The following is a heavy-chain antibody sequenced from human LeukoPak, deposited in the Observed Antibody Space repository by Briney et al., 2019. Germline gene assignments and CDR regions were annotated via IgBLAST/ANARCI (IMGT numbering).Heavy chain of an antibody. CDR3: ARHAENGYDRFDH. D-gene: IGHD5-12*01. CDR1: GGPISSYY. Sequence: PSETLSLTCSVSGGPISSYYWSWIRQPPGKGLEWVGYIYDSGRTNFQSPRKSRVAMSGDTSKTQFSLKVTSVTAADAAVYYCARHAENGYDRFDHWGPGTLVTVSS. CDR2: IYDSGRT. J-gene: IGHJ4*02. V-gene: IGHV4-59*08.